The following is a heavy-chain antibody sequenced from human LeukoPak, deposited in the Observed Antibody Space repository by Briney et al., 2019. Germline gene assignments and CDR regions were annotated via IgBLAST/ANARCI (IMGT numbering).Heavy chain of an antibody. CDR3: AKGGTSSVLYLDF. J-gene: IGHJ4*02. D-gene: IGHD2-2*01. V-gene: IGHV3-30*18. Sequence: GGSLRLSCAASGFTFSSYSMNWVRQAPGKGLEWVAFISYDGGNIYYAEAVKGRFTASRDNSKNTLFLQMNSLRAEDTAVYYCAKGGTSSVLYLDFWGQGTLVTVSS. CDR1: GFTFSSYS. CDR2: ISYDGGNI.